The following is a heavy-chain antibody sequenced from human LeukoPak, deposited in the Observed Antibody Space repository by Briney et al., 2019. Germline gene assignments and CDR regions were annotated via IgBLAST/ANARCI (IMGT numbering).Heavy chain of an antibody. D-gene: IGHD2-2*01. V-gene: IGHV1-2*06. CDR1: GYTFTGYY. CDR3: ARGYQLLDDY. Sequence: ASVKVSCKASGYTFTGYYMHWVRQAPGQGLEWMRRINPNSGGTNYAQKFQGRVTMTRDTSISTAYMELSRLRPDDTAVYYCARGYQLLDDYWGQGTLVTVSS. J-gene: IGHJ4*02. CDR2: INPNSGGT.